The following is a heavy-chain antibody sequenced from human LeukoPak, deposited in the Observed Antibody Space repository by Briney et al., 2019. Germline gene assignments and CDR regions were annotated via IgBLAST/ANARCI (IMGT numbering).Heavy chain of an antibody. CDR1: GGSISSYY. CDR3: ARSGSYYYSWFDP. Sequence: SETLSLPRTVSGGSISSYYWSWIRQPAGKGLEWIGPIYTSGSTNFNPSLQSRVTMSVDTSKNQFSLKLRSVTAADTAVYYCARSGSYYYSWFDPWGQGTLVTVSS. CDR2: IYTSGST. J-gene: IGHJ5*02. V-gene: IGHV4-4*07. D-gene: IGHD3-10*01.